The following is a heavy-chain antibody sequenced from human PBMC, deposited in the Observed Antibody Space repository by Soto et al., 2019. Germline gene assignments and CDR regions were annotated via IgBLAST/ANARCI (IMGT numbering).Heavy chain of an antibody. Sequence: EVQLVESGGDLVQPGGSLRLSCVASGFTFSPYWMSWVRQAPGRGLQWVATINNDGSEKYYADSVTGRFTISRDNARDSLYLQLTSLRAEDTAIYYCARGSNQDYWGQGTLGAVSS. CDR3: ARGSNQDY. CDR1: GFTFSPYW. J-gene: IGHJ4*02. CDR2: INNDGSEK. D-gene: IGHD2-8*01. V-gene: IGHV3-7*03.